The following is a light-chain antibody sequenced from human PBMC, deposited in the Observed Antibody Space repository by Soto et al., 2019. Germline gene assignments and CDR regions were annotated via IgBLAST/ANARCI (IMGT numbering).Light chain of an antibody. V-gene: IGLV3-21*02. Sequence: SYELTQPPSVSVAPGQTARITCGGDNIGSKSVHWYQQKPGQAPVLVVYDGGDRPSGIPARFSGSNSGNTATLTISRVEAGDEADYYCAAWDDSLSGYVFGTGTKVTVL. J-gene: IGLJ1*01. CDR2: DGG. CDR1: NIGSKS. CDR3: AAWDDSLSGYV.